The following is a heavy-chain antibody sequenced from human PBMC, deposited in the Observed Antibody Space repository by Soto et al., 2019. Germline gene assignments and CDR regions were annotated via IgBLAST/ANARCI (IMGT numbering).Heavy chain of an antibody. Sequence: GGSLRLSCAASGFTFSSYAMSWVRQAPGKGLEWVSAISGSGGSTYYADSVKGRFTISRDNSKNTLYLQKNSLRAEDTAVYYCAKDQGLTIFGVVILDYWVQGTLVTVPS. CDR1: GFTFSSYA. CDR3: AKDQGLTIFGVVILDY. V-gene: IGHV3-23*01. D-gene: IGHD3-3*01. J-gene: IGHJ4*02. CDR2: ISGSGGST.